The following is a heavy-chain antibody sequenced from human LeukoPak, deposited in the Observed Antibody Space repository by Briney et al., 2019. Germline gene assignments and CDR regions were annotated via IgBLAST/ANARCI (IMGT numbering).Heavy chain of an antibody. J-gene: IGHJ4*02. Sequence: SETLSLTYAVYGGSFSGYYWSWIRQPPGKGLEWIGEINHSGSTNYNPSLKSRVTISVDTSKNQFSLKLSSVTAADTAVYYCARGVRDRERLRFFDYWGQGTLVTVSS. CDR3: ARGVRDRERLRFFDY. D-gene: IGHD3-3*01. V-gene: IGHV4-34*01. CDR2: INHSGST. CDR1: GGSFSGYY.